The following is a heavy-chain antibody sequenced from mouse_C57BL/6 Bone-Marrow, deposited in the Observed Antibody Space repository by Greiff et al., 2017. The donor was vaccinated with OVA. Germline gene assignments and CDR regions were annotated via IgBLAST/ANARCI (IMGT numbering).Heavy chain of an antibody. CDR2: INPSSGYT. CDR1: GYTFTSAT. Sequence: QVQLQQSGADLVRPGASVKMSCTASGYTFTSATMHWVNQRPGRGLAWIGYINPSSGYTKYNQKFKDKATLTADTSTSTAYLQLSSLTAEDTAVYYCASRCLLRDWGQGTLVTVSA. CDR3: ASRCLLRD. D-gene: IGHD1-1*01. J-gene: IGHJ3*01. V-gene: IGHV1-4*01.